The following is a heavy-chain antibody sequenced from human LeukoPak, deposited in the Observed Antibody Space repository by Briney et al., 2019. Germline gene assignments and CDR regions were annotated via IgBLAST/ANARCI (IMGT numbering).Heavy chain of an antibody. J-gene: IGHJ4*02. Sequence: GGSLRLSCAASGFTFSSYAMSWVRQAPGKGLEWVSAVSSSGGSTNYADYVKGQFTISRDNSKNTVYLHMNNLRAEDTAVYYCAKEGRKTGNTYGYEYDCWGQGTLVTISS. CDR1: GFTFSSYA. CDR2: VSSSGGST. CDR3: AKEGRKTGNTYGYEYDC. D-gene: IGHD5-18*01. V-gene: IGHV3-23*01.